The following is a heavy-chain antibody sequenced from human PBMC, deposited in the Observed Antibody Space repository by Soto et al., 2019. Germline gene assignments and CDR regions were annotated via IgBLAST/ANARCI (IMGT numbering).Heavy chain of an antibody. CDR1: GGSFSGYY. CDR2: INHSGST. Sequence: SETLSLTCAVYGGSFSGYYWSWIRQPPGKGLEWIGEINHSGSTNYNPSLKSRVTISVDTSKNQFSLKLSSVTAADTAVYYCGKVLVGATGHTDSDSWGPGTLVT. J-gene: IGHJ4*02. D-gene: IGHD2-15*01. CDR3: GKVLVGATGHTDSDS. V-gene: IGHV4-34*01.